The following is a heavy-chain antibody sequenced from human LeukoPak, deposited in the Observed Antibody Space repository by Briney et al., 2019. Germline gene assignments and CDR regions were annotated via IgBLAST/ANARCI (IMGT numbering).Heavy chain of an antibody. D-gene: IGHD2-15*01. V-gene: IGHV7-4-1*02. CDR3: ARVQDDVAATPKNWFDP. J-gene: IGHJ5*02. CDR1: GYTFTSYA. Sequence: ASVKVSCKASGYTFTSYAMNWVRQAPGQGLEWMGWINTNTGNPTYAQGFTGRFVFSLDTSVSTAYLQISSLKAEDTAVYYCARVQDDVAATPKNWFDPWGQGTLVTVSS. CDR2: INTNTGNP.